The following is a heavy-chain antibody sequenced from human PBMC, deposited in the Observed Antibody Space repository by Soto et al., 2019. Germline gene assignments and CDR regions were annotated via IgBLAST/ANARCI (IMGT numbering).Heavy chain of an antibody. D-gene: IGHD1-26*01. Sequence: SETLSLTCTVSGGSISNNYWSWIRQPPGKGLEWIGYIYYSGSTNYNPSLKSRVTISVDTSKNQFSLRLTSVAAADTGVYYCAKYSGTYNWFDPWGQGSLVTVS. CDR1: GGSISNNY. J-gene: IGHJ5*02. V-gene: IGHV4-59*01. CDR2: IYYSGST. CDR3: AKYSGTYNWFDP.